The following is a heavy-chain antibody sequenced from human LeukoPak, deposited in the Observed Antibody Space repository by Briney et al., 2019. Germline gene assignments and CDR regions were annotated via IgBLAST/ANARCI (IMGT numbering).Heavy chain of an antibody. Sequence: ASVKVSCKASGYTFGTYDINWVRQATGQGLEWMGWMNPYSGNTGYARKFQGRVTMSRDMSTSTVYMELSSLRSEDTAVYYCARNYSFDYWGQGTLVTVSS. V-gene: IGHV1-8*01. J-gene: IGHJ4*02. CDR1: GYTFGTYD. D-gene: IGHD1-7*01. CDR3: ARNYSFDY. CDR2: MNPYSGNT.